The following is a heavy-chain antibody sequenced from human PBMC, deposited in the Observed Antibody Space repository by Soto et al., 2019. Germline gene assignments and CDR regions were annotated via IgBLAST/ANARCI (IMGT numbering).Heavy chain of an antibody. V-gene: IGHV4-34*01. CDR1: GGSFSGYY. Sequence: QVQLQQWGAGLLKPSETLFLTCAVYGGSFSGYYWSWIRQPPGKGLEWIGEINHSGSTNYNPSLKSRVTISVDTSKNQFSLKLSSVTAADTAVYYCARGRGMYGDYGYFDYWGQGTLVTVSS. D-gene: IGHD4-17*01. CDR3: ARGRGMYGDYGYFDY. J-gene: IGHJ4*02. CDR2: INHSGST.